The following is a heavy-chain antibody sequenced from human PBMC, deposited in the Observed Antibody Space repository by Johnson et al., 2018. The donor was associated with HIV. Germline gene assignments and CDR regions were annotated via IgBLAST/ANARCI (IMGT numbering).Heavy chain of an antibody. CDR2: IWYDGSNQ. CDR3: ARLRGAFDI. CDR1: GFTFSSYG. Sequence: QVQLVESGGGVVQPGRSLRLSCAASGFTFSSYGMHWVRQAPGKGLEWVAVIWYDGSNQYYADSVKGRFTISRDNSKNTLYLQINSLRAEDTAVYYCARLRGAFDIWGQGTMVTVSS. J-gene: IGHJ3*02. V-gene: IGHV3-33*01.